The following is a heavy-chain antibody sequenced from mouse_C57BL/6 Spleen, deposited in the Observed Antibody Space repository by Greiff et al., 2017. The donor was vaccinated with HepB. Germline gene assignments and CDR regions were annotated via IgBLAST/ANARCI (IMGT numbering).Heavy chain of an antibody. CDR2: IDPSDSYT. V-gene: IGHV1-50*01. CDR3: ARSLTVVAPYFDY. D-gene: IGHD1-1*01. J-gene: IGHJ2*01. CDR1: GYTFTSYW. Sequence: VQLQQSGAELVKPGASVKLSCKASGYTFTSYWMQWVKQRPGQGLEWIGEIDPSDSYTNYNQKFKGKATLTVDTSSSTAYMQLSSLTSEDSAVYYCARSLTVVAPYFDYWGQGTTLTVSS.